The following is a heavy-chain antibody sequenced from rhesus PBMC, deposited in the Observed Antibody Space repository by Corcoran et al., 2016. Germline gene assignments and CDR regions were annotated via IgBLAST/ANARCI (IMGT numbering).Heavy chain of an antibody. D-gene: IGHD3S6*01. V-gene: IGHV3-54*02. CDR2: ISYDGIQK. CDR3: ARADYEDDYGYYYSLDY. CDR1: GFTFSSYG. Sequence: EVQLVESGGGLVQPGGSLRLSCAASGFTFSSYGMHWVRQAPGKGLEWVAVISYDGIQKYYADSVKDRFTISRDNSKIMLFLQMKNLKLEDTAVYYCARADYEDDYGYYYSLDYWGQGVLVTVSS. J-gene: IGHJ4*01.